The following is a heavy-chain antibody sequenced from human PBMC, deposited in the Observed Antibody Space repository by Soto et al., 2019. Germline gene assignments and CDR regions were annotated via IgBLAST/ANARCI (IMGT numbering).Heavy chain of an antibody. V-gene: IGHV1-8*01. CDR3: ARSDGYNFNWLDS. CDR2: MNPNSGNT. D-gene: IGHD2-21*01. J-gene: IGHJ5*01. CDR1: GYTFASYD. Sequence: QVQLVQSGAEVKTPGASVKVSCKASGYTFASYDINWVRQAPGQGLEWMGWMNPNSGNTGYAQKFQGRLTMTRDTTSSIAHMELRSLRNEDTAVSYSARSDGYNFNWLDSWGQGTLVTVSA.